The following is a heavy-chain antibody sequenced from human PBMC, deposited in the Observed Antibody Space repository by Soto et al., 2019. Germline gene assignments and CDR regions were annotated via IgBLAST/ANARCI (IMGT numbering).Heavy chain of an antibody. Sequence: QLQLQESGPGLVKPSETLSLTCTVSGGPISSSSYYWGWIRQPPGKGLEWIGSIYYSGSTYYNPSLNSRVTISVDTSKNQFSLKLSSVTAADTAVYYCARQGAATGYGLRYYYYYGMDVWGQGTTVTVSS. V-gene: IGHV4-39*01. D-gene: IGHD5-18*01. CDR3: ARQGAATGYGLRYYYYYGMDV. CDR1: GGPISSSSYY. J-gene: IGHJ6*02. CDR2: IYYSGST.